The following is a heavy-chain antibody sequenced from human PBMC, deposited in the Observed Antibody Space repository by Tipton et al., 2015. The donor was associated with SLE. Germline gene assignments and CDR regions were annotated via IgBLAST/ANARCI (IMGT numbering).Heavy chain of an antibody. J-gene: IGHJ6*02. CDR2: ISYDGSNK. V-gene: IGHV3-30*04. CDR1: GFTFSSYA. D-gene: IGHD6-6*01. CDR3: ARSFVPTALYGMDV. Sequence: SLRLSCAASGFTFSSYAMHWVRQAPGKGLERVAVISYDGSNKYYADSVKGRFTISRDNSKNTLYLQMNSLRAEDTAVYYCARSFVPTALYGMDVWGQGTTVTVSS.